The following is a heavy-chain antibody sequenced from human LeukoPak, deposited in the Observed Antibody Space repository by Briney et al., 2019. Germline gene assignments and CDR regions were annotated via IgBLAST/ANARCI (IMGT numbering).Heavy chain of an antibody. J-gene: IGHJ4*02. V-gene: IGHV5-51*01. CDR1: GYGFNSYW. Sequence: GASLKISCKGAGYGFNSYWIGWVRQMPGKGREWMGVIYGGDSETRYSPSFQGHVTISADKSISTAYLQWSSLKASDTAMYYCARLSEELEAHFDFWGQGTPVTVSS. D-gene: IGHD6-13*01. CDR2: IYGGDSET. CDR3: ARLSEELEAHFDF.